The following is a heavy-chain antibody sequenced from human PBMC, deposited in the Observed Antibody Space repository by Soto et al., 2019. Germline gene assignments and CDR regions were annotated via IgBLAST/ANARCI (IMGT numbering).Heavy chain of an antibody. D-gene: IGHD3-16*01. CDR1: GGTFSSYA. CDR3: ARSGEDDWGELDNWFGP. Sequence: QVQLVQSGAEVKKPGSSVKVSCKASGGTFSSYAISWVRQAPGQGLEWMGGIIPIFGTANYAQKFQGRVTITADESTSTACVEVSSLGSEDTAVYYWARSGEDDWGELDNWFGPWGQGTLVTVSS. V-gene: IGHV1-69*12. CDR2: IIPIFGTA. J-gene: IGHJ5*02.